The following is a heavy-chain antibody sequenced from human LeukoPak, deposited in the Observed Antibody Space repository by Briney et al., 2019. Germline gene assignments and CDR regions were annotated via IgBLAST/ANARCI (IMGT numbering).Heavy chain of an antibody. CDR1: GGTFSSYA. V-gene: IGHV1-69*05. D-gene: IGHD7-27*01. CDR3: ARGLGIHPYFDY. CDR2: IIPIFGTA. J-gene: IGHJ4*02. Sequence: ASVKVSCKASGGTFSSYAISWVRQAPGQGLEWMGGIIPIFGTANYAQKFQGRVTITTDESTSTAYMELSSLRSEDPAVYYCARGLGIHPYFDYWGQGTLVTVSS.